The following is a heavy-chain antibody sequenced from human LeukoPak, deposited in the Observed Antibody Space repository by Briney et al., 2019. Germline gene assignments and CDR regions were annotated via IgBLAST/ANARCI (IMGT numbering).Heavy chain of an antibody. Sequence: SETLSLTCTVSGGSMSPYHWGWIRQPPGKGLEWTGYIYYSGSTNYNPSLNSRVTISVDTSKNQFSLRLSSVTAADTAIYYCARAVSGRFDYWGQRTLVTVSS. V-gene: IGHV4-59*08. CDR2: IYYSGST. CDR3: ARAVSGRFDY. CDR1: GGSMSPYH. D-gene: IGHD6-19*01. J-gene: IGHJ4*02.